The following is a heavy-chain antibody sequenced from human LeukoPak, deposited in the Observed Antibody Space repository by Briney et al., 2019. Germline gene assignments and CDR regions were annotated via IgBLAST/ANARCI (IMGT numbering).Heavy chain of an antibody. D-gene: IGHD4-17*01. CDR2: IYYSGTT. J-gene: IGHJ5*02. CDR1: GGSISSSSYY. Sequence: ASETLSLTCTVSGGSISSSSYYWGWIRQPPGKGLEWIGSIYYSGTTYYNPSLKSRVTISVDTSKNQFSLKLSSVTAADTAVYYCARVCYGDYVPWFDPWGQGTQVTVSS. CDR3: ARVCYGDYVPWFDP. V-gene: IGHV4-39*01.